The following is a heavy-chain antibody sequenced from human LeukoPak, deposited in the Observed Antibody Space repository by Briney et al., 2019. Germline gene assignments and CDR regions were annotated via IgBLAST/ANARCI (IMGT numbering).Heavy chain of an antibody. CDR1: GGSFSDYY. CDR2: INHSGIT. Sequence: SETLSLTCAVYGGSFSDYYSNWIRQPPGKGLEAIAEINHSGITNHNPSLKSRVTISADTSKNQFSLKLNSVTAADTAVYYCARRRRVRSYYYMDVWGKGTTVTVSS. CDR3: ARRRRVRSYYYMDV. J-gene: IGHJ6*03. V-gene: IGHV4-34*01. D-gene: IGHD1-1*01.